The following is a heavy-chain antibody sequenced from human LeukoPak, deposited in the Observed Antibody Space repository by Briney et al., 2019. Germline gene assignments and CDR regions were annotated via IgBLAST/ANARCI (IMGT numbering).Heavy chain of an antibody. Sequence: SETLSLTCAVYGGSFGGYYWSWIRQPPGKGLEWIGEINHSGSTNYNPSLKSRVTISVDTSKNQFSLKLSSVTAADTAVYYCARGPNYGSGSNFDYWGQGTLVTVSS. D-gene: IGHD3-10*01. CDR2: INHSGST. CDR3: ARGPNYGSGSNFDY. V-gene: IGHV4-34*01. J-gene: IGHJ4*02. CDR1: GGSFGGYY.